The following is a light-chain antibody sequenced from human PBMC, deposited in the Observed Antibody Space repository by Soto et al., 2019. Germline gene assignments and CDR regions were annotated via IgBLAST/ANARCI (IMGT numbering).Light chain of an antibody. Sequence: EIVMTQSPATLSVSPGERATLSCRASQSVRSNLAWYQQKPGQAPRLLIYGVSTRATGIPARFSGSASETEFTLTISSLQSEDFAVYYCQQYNNWPPWTFGQGTNVEVK. J-gene: IGKJ1*01. CDR2: GVS. CDR3: QQYNNWPPWT. CDR1: QSVRSN. V-gene: IGKV3-15*01.